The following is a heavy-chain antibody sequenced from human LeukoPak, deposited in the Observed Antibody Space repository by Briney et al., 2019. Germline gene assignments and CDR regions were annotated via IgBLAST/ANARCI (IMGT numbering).Heavy chain of an antibody. J-gene: IGHJ3*02. CDR2: MNPNSGNT. V-gene: IGHV1-8*01. CDR1: GYTFTNYD. Sequence: EASVKVSCKTSGYTFTNYDINWVRQATGQGLEWMGWMNPNSGNTGYAQKFQGRVTMTRDTSTSTAYMELSSLRSEDTAVYYCARGGVQRWLQFFHDAFDIWGQGTMVTVSS. D-gene: IGHD5-24*01. CDR3: ARGGVQRWLQFFHDAFDI.